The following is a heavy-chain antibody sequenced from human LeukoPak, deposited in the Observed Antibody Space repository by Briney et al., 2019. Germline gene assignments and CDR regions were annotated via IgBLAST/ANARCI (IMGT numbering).Heavy chain of an antibody. CDR3: AREALRLGGLSSN. CDR1: GYTFTSYY. V-gene: IGHV1-46*01. D-gene: IGHD3-16*02. CDR2: INPSGGST. Sequence: GASVKVSCKASGYTFTSYYMHWVRQAPGQGLEWMGIINPSGGSTSYAQKFQGRVTMTRDMSTSTVYMELSSLRSEDTAVYYCAREALRLGGLSSNWGQGTLVTVSS. J-gene: IGHJ4*02.